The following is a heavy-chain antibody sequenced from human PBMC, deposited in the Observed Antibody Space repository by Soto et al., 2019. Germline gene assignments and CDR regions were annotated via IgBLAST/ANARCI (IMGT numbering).Heavy chain of an antibody. Sequence: PSETLSLTCAVSGYSISSCCFWGWIRQPQGRRLEWIANMYHDGNTHYNPSLKSRVTMSVDTSKNQFSLKLNSVTAADTAVYYCARESYSGYHSYDYWGQGILV. CDR2: MYHDGNT. J-gene: IGHJ4*02. D-gene: IGHD5-12*01. V-gene: IGHV4-38-2*02. CDR3: ARESYSGYHSYDY. CDR1: GYSISSCCF.